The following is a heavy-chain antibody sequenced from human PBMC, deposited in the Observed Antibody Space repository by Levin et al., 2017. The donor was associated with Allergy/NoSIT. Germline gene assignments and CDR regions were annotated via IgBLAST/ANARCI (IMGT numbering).Heavy chain of an antibody. D-gene: IGHD3-10*01. CDR3: AREIGFGGVSHWFDP. J-gene: IGHJ5*02. Sequence: GGSLRLSCVASGFTFSSYWMSWVRQAPGKELEWVGNIKQDGSDKFYLDSMRGRFTISRDNAKNSLYLQMNSLRAEDTAVYYCAREIGFGGVSHWFDPWGQGTLVTVSS. V-gene: IGHV3-7*01. CDR1: GFTFSSYW. CDR2: IKQDGSDK.